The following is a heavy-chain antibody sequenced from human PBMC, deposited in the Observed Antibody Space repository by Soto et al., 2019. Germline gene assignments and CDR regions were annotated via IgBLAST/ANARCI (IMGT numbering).Heavy chain of an antibody. V-gene: IGHV5-51*01. J-gene: IGHJ5*02. Sequence: GESLKISCKGSGYSFTSYWIGWVRQMPGKGLEWMGIIYPGDSDTRYSPSFQGQVAISADKSISTAYLQWSSLKASDTAMYYCARLSGDIVVVVAATFNWFDPWGQGTLVTVSS. CDR2: IYPGDSDT. CDR1: GYSFTSYW. CDR3: ARLSGDIVVVVAATFNWFDP. D-gene: IGHD2-15*01.